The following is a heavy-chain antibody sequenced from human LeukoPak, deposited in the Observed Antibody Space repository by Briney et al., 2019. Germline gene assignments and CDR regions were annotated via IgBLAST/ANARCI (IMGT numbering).Heavy chain of an antibody. CDR3: ARGIAARHHYYYYMDV. Sequence: GASVKVSCKVSGHTLSDLTMHWVRQAPGKGLEWMGGFDPGNGEIIYAQKFQGRVTMTEDASTDTAYMELSSLKSEDTAVYYCARGIAARHHYYYYMDVWGKGTTVTVSS. CDR2: FDPGNGEI. CDR1: GHTLSDLT. J-gene: IGHJ6*03. V-gene: IGHV1-24*01. D-gene: IGHD6-6*01.